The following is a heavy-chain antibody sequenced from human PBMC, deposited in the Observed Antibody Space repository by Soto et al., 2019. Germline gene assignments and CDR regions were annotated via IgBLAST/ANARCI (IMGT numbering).Heavy chain of an antibody. CDR2: IYPGDSDT. CDR1: GYIFTSHW. Sequence: GESLKISCKGSGYIFTSHWIAWVRQMPGKGLEWMGIIYPGDSDTIYSPSFQGQVTFSVDKSISTVYLQWTTLKASDTAIYYCARRVPSGSGADYYGMDVWCQGTTATVSS. V-gene: IGHV5-51*01. J-gene: IGHJ6*02. CDR3: ARRVPSGSGADYYGMDV. D-gene: IGHD3-10*01.